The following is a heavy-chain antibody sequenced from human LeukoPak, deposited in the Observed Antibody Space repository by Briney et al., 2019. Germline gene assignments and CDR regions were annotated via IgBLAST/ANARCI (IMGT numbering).Heavy chain of an antibody. D-gene: IGHD6-19*01. CDR3: ARRPPGYSSIHFDY. CDR2: INHSGST. J-gene: IGHJ4*02. V-gene: IGHV4-34*01. CDR1: GGSFSGYY. Sequence: SETLSLTCAVYGGSFSGYYWSWIRQPPGKGLEWIGEINHSGSTNYNPSLKSRVTISVDTSKNQFSLKLSSVTAADTAVYYCARRPPGYSSIHFDYWGQGTLVTVSS.